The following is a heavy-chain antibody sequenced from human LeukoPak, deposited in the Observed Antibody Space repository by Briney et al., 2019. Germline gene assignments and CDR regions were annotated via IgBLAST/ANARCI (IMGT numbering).Heavy chain of an antibody. CDR1: GGSFSGYY. CDR3: ARGYPGYYGSGSYYGY. V-gene: IGHV4-34*01. Sequence: SETLSLTCAVYGGSFSGYYWTWIRQPPGKGLEWIGEINHSGSTNYNPSLKSRVTISVDTSKNQFSLKLSSVTAADTAVYYCARGYPGYYGSGSYYGYWGQGTLVTVSS. D-gene: IGHD3-10*01. CDR2: INHSGST. J-gene: IGHJ4*02.